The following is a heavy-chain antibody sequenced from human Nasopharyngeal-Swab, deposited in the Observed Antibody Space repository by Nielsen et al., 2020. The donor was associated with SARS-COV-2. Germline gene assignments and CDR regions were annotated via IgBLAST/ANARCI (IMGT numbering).Heavy chain of an antibody. CDR2: IIPIFGTA. CDR3: ARVRGRSSSFQGGMDV. V-gene: IGHV1-69*13. CDR1: GGTFSSYA. D-gene: IGHD6-6*01. J-gene: IGHJ6*02. Sequence: SVKVSCKASGGTFSSYAISWVRQAPGRGLEWMVGIIPIFGTANYAQKFQGRVTITADESTSTAYMELSSLRSEGTAVYYCARVRGRSSSFQGGMDVWGQGTTVTVSS.